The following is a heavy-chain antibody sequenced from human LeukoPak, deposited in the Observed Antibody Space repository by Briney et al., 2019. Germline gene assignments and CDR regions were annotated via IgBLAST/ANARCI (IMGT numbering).Heavy chain of an antibody. D-gene: IGHD2-2*01. Sequence: PGRSLRLSCAASGFTFSSYGMNWVRQAPGKGLEWVSSISSSSSYIYYADSVKGRFTISRDNAKNSLYLQMNSLRAEDTAVYYCARDFYCSSTSCSIRPRPSIEGDYWGQGTLVTVSS. CDR3: ARDFYCSSTSCSIRPRPSIEGDY. CDR2: ISSSSSYI. V-gene: IGHV3-21*01. CDR1: GFTFSSYG. J-gene: IGHJ4*02.